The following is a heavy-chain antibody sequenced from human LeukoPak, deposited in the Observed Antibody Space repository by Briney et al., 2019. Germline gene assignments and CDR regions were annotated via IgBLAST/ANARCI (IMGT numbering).Heavy chain of an antibody. Sequence: GGSLRLSCAASGFTFSSYVMHWVRQAPGKGLEWVAIISYDGSNEYYADSVKGRFTISRDNAKNSLFLQMNSLRAEDTAVYYCVRGIEYWGQGTLVTVSS. CDR3: VRGIEY. J-gene: IGHJ4*02. CDR1: GFTFSSYV. CDR2: ISYDGSNE. V-gene: IGHV3-30*04.